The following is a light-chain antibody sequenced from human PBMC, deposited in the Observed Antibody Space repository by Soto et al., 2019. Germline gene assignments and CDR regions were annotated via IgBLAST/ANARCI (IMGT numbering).Light chain of an antibody. CDR3: QQYNSYPIT. J-gene: IGKJ5*01. V-gene: IGKV1-5*01. CDR1: QSISSY. CDR2: GAS. Sequence: DIQMTQSPSSLSASVGDRVTITCRASQSISSYLNWYQQKPGKAPNLLIYGASSLESGVPSRFSGSGSGTEFTLTISSLQPDDFATYYCQQYNSYPITFGQGTRLEIK.